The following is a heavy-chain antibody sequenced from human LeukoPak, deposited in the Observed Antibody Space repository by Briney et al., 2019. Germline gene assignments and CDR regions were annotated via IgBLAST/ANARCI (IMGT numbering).Heavy chain of an antibody. J-gene: IGHJ4*02. D-gene: IGHD3-22*01. CDR1: GGSFSGYY. CDR2: INHSGST. V-gene: IGHV4-34*01. CDR3: ARGQNYYDSSGYSHKDY. Sequence: SETLSLTCAVYGGSFSGYYWSWIRQPPGKGLEWIGEINHSGSTNHNPSLKSRVTISVDTSKNQFSLKLSSVTAADTAVYYCARGQNYYDSSGYSHKDYWGQGTLVTVSS.